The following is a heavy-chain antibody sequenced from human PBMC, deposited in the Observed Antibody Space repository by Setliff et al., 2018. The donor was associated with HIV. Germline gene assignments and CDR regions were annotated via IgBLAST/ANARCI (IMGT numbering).Heavy chain of an antibody. D-gene: IGHD5-12*01. CDR2: FYYTGST. CDR3: ARHTVFLRYFDH. Sequence: PSETLSLTCTVSAASIRSHYWSWIRQSPGKGLEWIGNFYYTGSTDYNPSFKSRVTISLDKSNNQISLNLSSATAADTAVYYCARHTVFLRYFDHWGQGMLVTVSS. CDR1: AASIRSHY. J-gene: IGHJ4*02. V-gene: IGHV4-59*11.